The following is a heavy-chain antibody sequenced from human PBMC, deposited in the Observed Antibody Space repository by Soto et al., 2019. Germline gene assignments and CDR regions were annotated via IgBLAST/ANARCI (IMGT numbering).Heavy chain of an antibody. J-gene: IGHJ4*02. CDR3: ARVDDYGESHDF. CDR2: INPNSGGT. Sequence: GASVKVSCKASGYTFTGYYMHWVRQAPGQGLEWMGWINPNSGGTNYAQKFQGWVTMTRDTSISTAYMELSRLRSDDTAVYYCARVDDYGESHDFCGTGPLVIVSS. CDR1: GYTFTGYY. D-gene: IGHD4-17*01. V-gene: IGHV1-2*04.